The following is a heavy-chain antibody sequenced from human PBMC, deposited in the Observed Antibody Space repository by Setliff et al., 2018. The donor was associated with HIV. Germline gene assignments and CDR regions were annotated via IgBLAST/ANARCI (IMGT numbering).Heavy chain of an antibody. Sequence: ASVKVSCKASGYTFNTYDLVWVRQTSGPGLEWMGSMNANSGSAVYAPQFQGRVTMTRNTSISIAYMDMSSLRSEDTAVYYCARGVTTIQYWGQGSLVTVSS. CDR2: MNANSGSA. J-gene: IGHJ4*02. CDR1: GYTFNTYD. D-gene: IGHD4-4*01. CDR3: ARGVTTIQY. V-gene: IGHV1-8*02.